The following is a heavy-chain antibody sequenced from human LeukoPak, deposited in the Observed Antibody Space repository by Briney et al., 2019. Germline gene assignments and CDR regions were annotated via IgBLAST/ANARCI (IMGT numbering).Heavy chain of an antibody. J-gene: IGHJ4*02. Sequence: IPSETLSLTCAVYGGSFSGYYWSWIRQPPGKGLEWIGEINHSGSTNYNTSLKSRVTISVDTCKNQFSLKLSSVTAADTAVYYCAGNSSGWPKVDYWGQGTLVTVSS. CDR1: GGSFSGYY. V-gene: IGHV4-34*01. CDR3: AGNSSGWPKVDY. CDR2: INHSGST. D-gene: IGHD6-19*01.